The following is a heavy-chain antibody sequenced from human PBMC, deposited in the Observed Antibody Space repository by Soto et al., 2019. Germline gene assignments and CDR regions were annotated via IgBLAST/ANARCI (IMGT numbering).Heavy chain of an antibody. CDR2: ISYDGSNK. V-gene: IGHV3-30-3*01. Sequence: QVQLVESGGGVVQPGRSLRLSCAASGFTFSSYAMHWVRQAPGKGLEWVAVISYDGSNKYYADSVKGRFTISRDNSKNELYLQRNSLRAEDTAVYYCARGSYGASTRGAFDIWGQGTMVTVSS. CDR3: ARGSYGASTRGAFDI. CDR1: GFTFSSYA. D-gene: IGHD4-17*01. J-gene: IGHJ3*02.